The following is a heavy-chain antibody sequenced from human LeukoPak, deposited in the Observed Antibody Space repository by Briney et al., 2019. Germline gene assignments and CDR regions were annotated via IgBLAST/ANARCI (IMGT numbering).Heavy chain of an antibody. D-gene: IGHD4-23*01. CDR2: IKEDGSEI. CDR1: AFTFSNYW. V-gene: IGHV3-7*01. Sequence: GGSLRLSCAASAFTFSNYWMSWVRQAPGKGLEWVANIKEDGSEINYVDSVKGRFTISRDNAKNSLYLQMNSLRVDDTAVYYCARDRGYSTFDYWGQGTLVTISS. J-gene: IGHJ4*02. CDR3: ARDRGYSTFDY.